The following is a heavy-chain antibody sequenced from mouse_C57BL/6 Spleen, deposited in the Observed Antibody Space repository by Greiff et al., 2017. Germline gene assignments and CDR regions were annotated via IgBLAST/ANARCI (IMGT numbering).Heavy chain of an antibody. CDR3: ASNYYGSRGYFDV. J-gene: IGHJ1*03. CDR1: GYAFSSYW. Sequence: QVQLKQSGAELVKPGASVKISCKASGYAFSSYWMNWVKQRPGKGLEWIGQIYPGDGDTNYNGKFKGKATLTADKSSSTAYMQLSSLTSEDSAVYFCASNYYGSRGYFDVWGTGTTVTVSS. D-gene: IGHD1-1*01. CDR2: IYPGDGDT. V-gene: IGHV1-80*01.